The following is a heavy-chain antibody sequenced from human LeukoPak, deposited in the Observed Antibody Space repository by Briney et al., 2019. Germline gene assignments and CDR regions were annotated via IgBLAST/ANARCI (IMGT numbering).Heavy chain of an antibody. D-gene: IGHD4-23*01. CDR2: MYRGGST. V-gene: IGHV4-38-2*02. Sequence: SETLSLTCSVFGYSFSSGYYWGWIRQPPGKSLEWIGSMYRGGSTYYNPSLQSRLTISLDTSKNQFSLKLSSVTAADTALYYCVMTTVVTNDPYFDYWGRGTLVTVAS. CDR1: GYSFSSGYY. J-gene: IGHJ4*02. CDR3: VMTTVVTNDPYFDY.